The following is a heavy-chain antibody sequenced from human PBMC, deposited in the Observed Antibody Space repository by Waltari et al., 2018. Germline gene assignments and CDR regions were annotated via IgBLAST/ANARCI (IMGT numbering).Heavy chain of an antibody. J-gene: IGHJ4*02. Sequence: EMQLVESGGGLVQPGGSLRLSCAASGVTFSNYWMNWVRQAPGKGLEWVANIKQDGSETNYVDSVKGRFTISRDNAKNSLFLQMNSLSAGDTAVYFCATSYHLWGQGTLVTVSS. D-gene: IGHD3-3*02. CDR3: ATSYHL. CDR1: GVTFSNYW. CDR2: IKQDGSET. V-gene: IGHV3-7*01.